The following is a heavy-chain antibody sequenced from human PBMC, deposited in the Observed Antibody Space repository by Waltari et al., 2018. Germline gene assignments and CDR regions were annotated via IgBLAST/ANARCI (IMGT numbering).Heavy chain of an antibody. D-gene: IGHD3-10*01. CDR2: IIPIFGTA. J-gene: IGHJ6*03. V-gene: IGHV1-69*12. CDR3: AAGSGSYMIEYYYMDV. Sequence: QVQLVQSGAEVKKPGSSVKVSCKASRGTFSSYAISWVRQAPGQGLEWMGGIIPIFGTANYAQKFQGRVTITADESTSTAYMELSSLRSEDTAVYYCAAGSGSYMIEYYYMDVWGKGTTVTISS. CDR1: RGTFSSYA.